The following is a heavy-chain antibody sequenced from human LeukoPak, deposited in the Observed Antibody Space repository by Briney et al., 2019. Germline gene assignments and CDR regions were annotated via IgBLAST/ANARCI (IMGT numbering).Heavy chain of an antibody. CDR2: IYYSGST. J-gene: IGHJ6*02. V-gene: IGHV4-59*01. CDR1: GGSISSYY. D-gene: IGHD3-10*01. CDR3: ARVTMVRGVIRTYYYYYGMDV. Sequence: SETLSLTCTVSGGSISSYYWSWIRQPPGKGLEWIGYIYYSGSTNYNPSLKSRVTISVDTSKNQFSLKLSSVTAADTAVYYCARVTMVRGVIRTYYYYYGMDVWGQGTTVTVSS.